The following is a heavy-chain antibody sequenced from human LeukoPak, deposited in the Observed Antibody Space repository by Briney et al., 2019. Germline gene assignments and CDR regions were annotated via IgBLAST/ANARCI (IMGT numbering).Heavy chain of an antibody. CDR1: GFTFSTYA. CDR3: AKRGYSSTWLSPFDY. V-gene: IGHV3-23*01. J-gene: IGHJ4*02. CDR2: ISGSGGST. Sequence: GGSLRLSCVASGFTFSTYAMNWVRQAPGEGLEWVSVISGSGGSTYYADSVKGRFTISRDNSKNTLYLQMNSLRAEDTAVYYCAKRGYSSTWLSPFDYWAQGTLVTVSS. D-gene: IGHD6-13*01.